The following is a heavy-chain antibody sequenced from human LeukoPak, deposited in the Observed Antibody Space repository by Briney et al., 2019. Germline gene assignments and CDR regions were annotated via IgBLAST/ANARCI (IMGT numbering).Heavy chain of an antibody. CDR3: ARDVGEYCSSVSCYASDY. CDR1: GYTFTGYY. V-gene: IGHV1-2*02. D-gene: IGHD2-2*01. CDR2: INPSSGGT. Sequence: ASVKVSCKASGYTFTGYYMHWVRQAPGQGLEWMGWINPSSGGTNYAQKFQGRVTMTRDTSISTAYMELSRLRSDDAAIYYCARDVGEYCSSVSCYASDYWGQGTLVTVSS. J-gene: IGHJ4*02.